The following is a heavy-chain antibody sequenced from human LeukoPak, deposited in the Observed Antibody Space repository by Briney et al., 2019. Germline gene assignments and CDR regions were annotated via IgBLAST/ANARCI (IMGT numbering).Heavy chain of an antibody. J-gene: IGHJ4*02. CDR2: VDYSGRT. CDR3: AGERGEEYSSGWYKRNYFDN. Sequence: PSETLSLTCTVSGASISRYYWSSIRQPPGKGLEWIASVDYSGRTYYNPSLESRVAISADMSKNQFSLKLTSVTGADTAVYYCAGERGEEYSSGWYKRNYFDNWGQGIRGTVSS. V-gene: IGHV4-59*12. CDR1: GASISRYY. D-gene: IGHD6-19*01.